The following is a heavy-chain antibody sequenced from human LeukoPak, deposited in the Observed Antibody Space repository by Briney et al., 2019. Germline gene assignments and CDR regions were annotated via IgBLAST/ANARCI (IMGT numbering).Heavy chain of an antibody. CDR2: IYRDDDK. CDR1: GFSLSSSRVG. V-gene: IGHV2-5*02. Sequence: SGPTLVNPTQTLTLTCSFSGFSLSSSRVGVGWIRQPPGKALEWLALIYRDDDKRYSPSLKSRLTITKDTSKNQVVLTMTNMDPVDTATYYCAQSNPQLAFDYWGQGTLVTVSS. J-gene: IGHJ4*02. CDR3: AQSNPQLAFDY. D-gene: IGHD6-13*01.